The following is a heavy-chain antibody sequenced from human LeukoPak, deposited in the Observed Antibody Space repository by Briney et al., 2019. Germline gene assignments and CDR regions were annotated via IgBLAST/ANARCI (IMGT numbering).Heavy chain of an antibody. CDR3: ARVTNGDYVPFDY. J-gene: IGHJ4*02. CDR1: GGTFSSYA. D-gene: IGHD4-17*01. V-gene: IGHV1-18*01. CDR2: ISAYNGNT. Sequence: ASVKVSCKASGGTFSSYAISWVRQAPGQGLEWMGWISAYNGNTNYAQKLQGRVTMTTDTSTSTAYMELRSLRSDDTAVYYCARVTNGDYVPFDYWGQGTLVTVSS.